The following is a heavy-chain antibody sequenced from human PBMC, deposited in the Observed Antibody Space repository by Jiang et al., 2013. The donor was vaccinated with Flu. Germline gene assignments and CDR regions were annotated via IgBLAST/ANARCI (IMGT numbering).Heavy chain of an antibody. CDR3: AREANYYDSSGYDAFDI. CDR1: GYTFTSYY. Sequence: GAEVKKPGASVKVSCKASGYTFTSYYMHWVRQAPGQGLEWMGIINPSGGSTSYAQKFQGRVTMTRDTSTSTVYMELSSLRSEDTAVYYCAREANYYDSSGYDAFDIVGPRDKWSPSLQ. V-gene: IGHV1-46*01. D-gene: IGHD3-22*01. CDR2: INPSGGST. J-gene: IGHJ3*02.